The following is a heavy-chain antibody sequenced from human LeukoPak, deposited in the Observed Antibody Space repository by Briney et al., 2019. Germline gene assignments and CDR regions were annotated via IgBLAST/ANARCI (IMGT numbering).Heavy chain of an antibody. CDR3: ARDLGYSYGIY. CDR2: IYSSGST. V-gene: IGHV3-53*01. CDR1: GFTVSSNY. D-gene: IGHD5-18*01. Sequence: PGGSLRLSCAASGFTVSSNYMSWVRQAPGKGLEWVSVIYSSGSTYYADSVKGRFTISRDNSKNTLYLQMNSLRAEDTAVYYCARDLGYSYGIYWGQGTLVTVSS. J-gene: IGHJ4*02.